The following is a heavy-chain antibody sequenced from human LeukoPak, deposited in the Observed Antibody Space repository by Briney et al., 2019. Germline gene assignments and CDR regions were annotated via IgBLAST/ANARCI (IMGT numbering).Heavy chain of an antibody. V-gene: IGHV4-59*08. D-gene: IGHD5-18*01. CDR2: IHYTGST. Sequence: SETRCLTCAVSGGSISGYCWSGVRQPPGKGLEYIGYIHYTGSTNYNPALKSRVTISVDNSKNRFSLKLSSVTAADTAVYYCARHVPGRDTAMLTDYWGQGALVTVSS. CDR3: ARHVPGRDTAMLTDY. CDR1: GGSISGYC. J-gene: IGHJ4*02.